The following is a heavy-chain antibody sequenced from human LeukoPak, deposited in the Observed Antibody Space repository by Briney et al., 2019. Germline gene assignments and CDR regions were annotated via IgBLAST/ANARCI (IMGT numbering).Heavy chain of an antibody. J-gene: IGHJ4*02. V-gene: IGHV1-69*06. CDR1: GGTFSTYP. D-gene: IGHD5-24*01. CDR3: SRGLNPVAEMATVGGY. Sequence: ASVKVSCKASGGTFSTYPITWVQQAPGQGLEWMGTFIPSFGTANYAQTFQGRLTFTADKSTTTAYMDLSSLRSEDTAVYFCSRGLNPVAEMATVGGYWGQGTLVTVSS. CDR2: FIPSFGTA.